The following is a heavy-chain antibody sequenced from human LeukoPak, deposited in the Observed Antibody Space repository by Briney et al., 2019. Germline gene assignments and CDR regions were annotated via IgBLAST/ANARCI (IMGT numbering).Heavy chain of an antibody. D-gene: IGHD2-15*01. J-gene: IGHJ4*02. CDR3: ARDGPRELCYCSGWYTS. Sequence: GASLKVSCKASGYTFSAYYLHWVRQAPGQGLEWMGWINPKSGVTSYEKKFQGRVTMTRDTSISRTYMELTGLRSEDTAVYYCARDGPRELCYCSGWYTSWGQGTLVTVSS. CDR1: GYTFSAYY. V-gene: IGHV1-2*02. CDR2: INPKSGVT.